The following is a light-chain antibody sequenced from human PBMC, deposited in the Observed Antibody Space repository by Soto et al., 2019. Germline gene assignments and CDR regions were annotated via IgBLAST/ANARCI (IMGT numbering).Light chain of an antibody. CDR1: QSVSSSY. Sequence: EIVLTQSPGTLSLSPGERATLSCRASQSVSSSYLVWYQQKPGQAPRLLIYGAFSRATGIPDRFSGSGSGTDFTLTISRLEPEDFAVYYCQQYGSSPLYTFGQGTNLEI. CDR2: GAF. CDR3: QQYGSSPLYT. J-gene: IGKJ2*01. V-gene: IGKV3-20*01.